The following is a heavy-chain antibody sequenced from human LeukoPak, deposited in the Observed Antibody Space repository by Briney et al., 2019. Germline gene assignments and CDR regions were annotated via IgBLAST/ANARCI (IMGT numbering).Heavy chain of an antibody. D-gene: IGHD3-3*01. Sequence: ASVKVSCKASGYSFTSYYMHWVRQAPGQGLEWMGIINPSGGSTSYAQKFQGRVTMTRDMSTSTVYMELSSLRSEDTAVYYCARWSRYDLLEHAYYYMDVWGKGTTVTVSS. J-gene: IGHJ6*03. V-gene: IGHV1-46*01. CDR1: GYSFTSYY. CDR2: INPSGGST. CDR3: ARWSRYDLLEHAYYYMDV.